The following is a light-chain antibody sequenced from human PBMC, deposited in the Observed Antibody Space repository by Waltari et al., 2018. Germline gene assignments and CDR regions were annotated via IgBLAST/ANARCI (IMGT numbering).Light chain of an antibody. J-gene: IGKJ3*01. CDR3: QQYYSTPVT. CDR2: WAS. Sequence: DIVMTQSPDSLAVSLGDRATINYTPSHSVLYRSNNKNYLAWYQQKPGQPPKLLIYWASTRESGVPDRFSGSGSGTDFTLTISSLQAEDVAVYYCQQYYSTPVTFGPGTKVDIK. V-gene: IGKV4-1*01. CDR1: HSVLYRSNNKNY.